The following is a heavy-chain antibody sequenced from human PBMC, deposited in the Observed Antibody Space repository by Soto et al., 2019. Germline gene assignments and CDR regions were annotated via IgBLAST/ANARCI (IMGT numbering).Heavy chain of an antibody. J-gene: IGHJ5*02. CDR1: GGTFSSYA. CDR2: IIPIFGTA. Sequence: SVKVSCKASGGTFSSYAISWVRQAPGQGLEWMGGIIPIFGTANYAQKFQGRVTITADESTSTAYMELSSLRSEDTAVYYCASTPRITMIVARSAPRWFDPWGQGTLVTVSS. CDR3: ASTPRITMIVARSAPRWFDP. D-gene: IGHD3-22*01. V-gene: IGHV1-69*13.